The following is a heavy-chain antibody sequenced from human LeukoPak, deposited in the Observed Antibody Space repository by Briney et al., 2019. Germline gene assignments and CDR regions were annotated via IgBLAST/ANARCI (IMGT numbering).Heavy chain of an antibody. CDR2: IYPGDSDA. CDR3: AAEVATGYYFDY. J-gene: IGHJ4*02. Sequence: GVSLKISCKGSVDSFNTKWIAWVRQMPGKGLEWMGIIYPGDSDARYSPSFQGQVTISVDKSIRTAYLQWSSLKASDTAMDYCAAEVATGYYFDYWGQGTLVTVSS. CDR1: VDSFNTKW. V-gene: IGHV5-51*01. D-gene: IGHD5-12*01.